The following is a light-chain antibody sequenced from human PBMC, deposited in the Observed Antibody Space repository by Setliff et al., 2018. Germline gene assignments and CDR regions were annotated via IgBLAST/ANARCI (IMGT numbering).Light chain of an antibody. V-gene: IGLV1-44*01. CDR3: AAWDDSLNGEV. CDR1: SSNIGSNT. J-gene: IGLJ1*01. Sequence: QSVLTQPPSVSGAPGQRVTISCTGSSSNIGSNTVNWYQQLPGTAPKLLIYSNNQRPSGVPDRFSGSKSGTSASLAISGLQSEDEADYYCAAWDDSLNGEVFGTGTKATVL. CDR2: SNN.